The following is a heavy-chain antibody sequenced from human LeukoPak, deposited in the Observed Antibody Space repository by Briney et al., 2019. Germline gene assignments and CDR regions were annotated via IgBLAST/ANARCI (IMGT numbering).Heavy chain of an antibody. CDR1: GYTFTNYG. D-gene: IGHD3-9*01. J-gene: IGHJ4*02. V-gene: IGHV1-18*04. Sequence: ASVKVSCKASGYTFTNYGITWVRQAPGQGLEWMGWINAYNGYTNYAQKIQDRVTVTTDTSTSTAYMELRSLRSDDTAVYYCARGRGRSDWYYCDNWGQGTLVTVSS. CDR2: INAYNGYT. CDR3: ARGRGRSDWYYCDN.